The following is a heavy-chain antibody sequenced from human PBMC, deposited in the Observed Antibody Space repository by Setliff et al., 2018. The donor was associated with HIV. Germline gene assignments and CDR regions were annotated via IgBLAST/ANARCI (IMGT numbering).Heavy chain of an antibody. D-gene: IGHD2-2*01. CDR3: ARKDGVGYCDSNSCYGIGPIDF. Sequence: ASVKVSCKASGYSFTGYYVNWVRQAPGQGPEWMGRINPKSGATNLAQRFQGRVTLTRDTSVTTVYMELTSLRSDDTAVYYCARKDGVGYCDSNSCYGIGPIDFWGQGSLVTVSS. V-gene: IGHV1-2*06. CDR1: GYSFTGYY. J-gene: IGHJ4*02. CDR2: INPKSGAT.